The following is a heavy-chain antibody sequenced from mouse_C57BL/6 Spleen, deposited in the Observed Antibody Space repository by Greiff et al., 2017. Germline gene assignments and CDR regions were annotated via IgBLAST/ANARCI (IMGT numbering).Heavy chain of an antibody. V-gene: IGHV5-9-1*02. CDR2: ISSGGDYI. CDR1: GFTFSSYA. Sequence: EVHLVESGEGLVKPGGSLKLSCAASGFTFSSYAMSWVRQTPEKRLEWVAYISSGGDYIYYADTVKGRFTISRDNARNTLYLQMSSLKSEDTAMYYCTRDRGVYYGNYEDWYFDVWGTGTTVTVSS. J-gene: IGHJ1*03. CDR3: TRDRGVYYGNYEDWYFDV. D-gene: IGHD2-1*01.